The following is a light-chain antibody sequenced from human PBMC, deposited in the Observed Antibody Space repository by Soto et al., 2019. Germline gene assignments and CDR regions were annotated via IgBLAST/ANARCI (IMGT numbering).Light chain of an antibody. CDR1: KLGDKY. V-gene: IGLV3-1*01. Sequence: SYELTQPPSVSVSPGQTASITCSGDKLGDKYACWYQQKPGQSPVLVIYQDSKRPSGIPERFSGSNSGNTATLTISGTQAMDEADYYCQAWASSSGREVFGGGTKLTVL. CDR2: QDS. CDR3: QAWASSSGREV. J-gene: IGLJ2*01.